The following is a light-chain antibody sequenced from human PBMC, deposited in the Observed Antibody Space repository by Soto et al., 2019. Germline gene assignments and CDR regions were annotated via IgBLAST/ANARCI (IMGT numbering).Light chain of an antibody. V-gene: IGLV4-69*01. CDR3: QTWDTGIRV. CDR1: SRHSSYA. J-gene: IGLJ3*02. Sequence: QPVLTQSPAASASLGASVKLTCTLSSRHSSYAIAWHQQQPEKGPRYLMNLNSDGSHSKGDGIPDRFSGSSSGAERYLTISSLHSEDEADYYCQTWDTGIRVFGGGTKVTVL. CDR2: LNSDGSH.